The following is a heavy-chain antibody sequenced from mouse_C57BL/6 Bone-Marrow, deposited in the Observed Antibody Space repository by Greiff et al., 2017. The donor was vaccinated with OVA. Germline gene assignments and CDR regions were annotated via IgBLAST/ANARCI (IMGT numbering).Heavy chain of an antibody. CDR3: ASLQLRLRGDY. CDR1: GYTFTSYW. V-gene: IGHV1-64*01. CDR2: IHPNSGST. J-gene: IGHJ4*01. D-gene: IGHD3-2*02. Sequence: VQLKQPGAELVKPGASVKLSCKASGYTFTSYWMHWVKQRPGQGLEWIGMIHPNSGSTNYNEKFKSKATLTVDKSSSTACMQLSSLTSEDSAVYYCASLQLRLRGDYWGQGTSVTVSS.